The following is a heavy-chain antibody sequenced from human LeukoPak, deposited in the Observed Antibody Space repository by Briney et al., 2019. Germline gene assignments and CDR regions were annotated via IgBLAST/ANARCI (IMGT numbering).Heavy chain of an antibody. Sequence: GGSLRLSCAASGFTFSSYSMNWVRQAPGKGLEWVSSISSSSSYIYYADSVKGRFTNSRDNAKNSLYLQMNSLRAEDTAVYYCARAGGYLPFDYWGQGTLVTVSS. D-gene: IGHD3-22*01. CDR3: ARAGGYLPFDY. V-gene: IGHV3-21*01. CDR2: ISSSSSYI. J-gene: IGHJ4*02. CDR1: GFTFSSYS.